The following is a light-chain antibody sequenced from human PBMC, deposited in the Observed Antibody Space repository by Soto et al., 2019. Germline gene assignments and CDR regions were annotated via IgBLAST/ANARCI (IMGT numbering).Light chain of an antibody. Sequence: EIVMTHSPATLSVSPGERATLSCRASQSVSNNLAWYQQKPGQAPRLLNYGASTRATAIPARFSGSGSGTEFTLTISSLQSEDFAVYFCQQYDNWPYTFGQGTKLEIK. CDR2: GAS. V-gene: IGKV3-15*01. J-gene: IGKJ2*01. CDR1: QSVSNN. CDR3: QQYDNWPYT.